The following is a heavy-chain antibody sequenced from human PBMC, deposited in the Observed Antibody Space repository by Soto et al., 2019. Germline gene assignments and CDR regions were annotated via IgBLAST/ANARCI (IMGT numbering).Heavy chain of an antibody. CDR2: ISSDGTEK. CDR1: GFTLSSYS. D-gene: IGHD5-18*01. CDR3: ARMFGFSYGPANRGMDV. V-gene: IGHV3-30*04. Sequence: QVQLVESGGGVAQPGRSLRLFCAASGFTLSSYSLHWVRQSPGKGLEWVAAISSDGTEKHYADSVKGRFTISRDNSKNRLSLQLNSLRTEDTAVYYCARMFGFSYGPANRGMDVWGQGTTVTVSS. J-gene: IGHJ6*02.